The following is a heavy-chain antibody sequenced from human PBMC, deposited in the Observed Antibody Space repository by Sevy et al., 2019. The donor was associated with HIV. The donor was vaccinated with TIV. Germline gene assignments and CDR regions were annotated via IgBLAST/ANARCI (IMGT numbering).Heavy chain of an antibody. CDR1: GFTFSSYA. J-gene: IGHJ4*02. CDR3: ASNPYDSSGYF. CDR2: ISYDGSNK. V-gene: IGHV3-30-3*01. Sequence: GGYLRLSCAASGFTFSSYAMHWVRQAPGKGLEWVAVISYDGSNKYYADSVKGRFTISRDNSKNTLYLQMNSLRAEDTAVYYCASNPYDSSGYFWGQGTLVTVSS. D-gene: IGHD3-22*01.